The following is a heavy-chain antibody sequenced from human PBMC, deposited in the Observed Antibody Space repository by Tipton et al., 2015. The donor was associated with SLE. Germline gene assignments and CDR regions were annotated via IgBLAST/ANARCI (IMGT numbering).Heavy chain of an antibody. CDR1: GGSISSYY. CDR2: IYYSGST. D-gene: IGHD5-12*01. CDR3: ARVRVARGYDLMAFDI. J-gene: IGHJ3*02. Sequence: TLSLTCTVSGGSISSYYWSWIRQPPGKGLEWIGYIYYSGSTNYNPSLKSRVTISVDTSKNQFSLKLSSVTAADTAVYYCARVRVARGYDLMAFDIWGQGSMVTVSS. V-gene: IGHV4-59*13.